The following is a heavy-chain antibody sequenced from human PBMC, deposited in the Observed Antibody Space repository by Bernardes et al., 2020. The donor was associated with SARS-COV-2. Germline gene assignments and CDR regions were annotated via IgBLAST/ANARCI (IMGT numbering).Heavy chain of an antibody. V-gene: IGHV3-33*04. D-gene: IGHD6-13*01. CDR3: ARERGPYSRGPWSFDL. CDR1: GFTFRNYG. CDR2: IWYDGSNK. J-gene: IGHJ4*02. Sequence: GGSLRLSCAASGFTFRNYGMHWVRQAPGKGLEWVAVIWYDGSNKFYADSVKGRFTISRDNSKNTLYLQMSSLRAEDTAVYYCARERGPYSRGPWSFDLWGQGTLVSGSS.